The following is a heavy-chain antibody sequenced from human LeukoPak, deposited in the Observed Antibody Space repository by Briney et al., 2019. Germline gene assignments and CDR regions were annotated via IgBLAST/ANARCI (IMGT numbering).Heavy chain of an antibody. V-gene: IGHV1-69*04. D-gene: IGHD6-19*01. Sequence: GSSVKVSCKGSGGSFSSYAISWVRQAPGQGLEWMGRIIPILGIANYAQKFQGRVTITADKSTSTAYMELSSLRSEGTAVYYCASDLLAVALTSHWGQGTLVTVSS. CDR1: GGSFSSYA. CDR2: IIPILGIA. CDR3: ASDLLAVALTSH. J-gene: IGHJ4*02.